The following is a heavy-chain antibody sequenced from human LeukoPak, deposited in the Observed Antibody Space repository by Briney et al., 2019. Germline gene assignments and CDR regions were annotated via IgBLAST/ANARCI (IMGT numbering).Heavy chain of an antibody. CDR2: INHSGST. CDR1: GGSFSGYY. Sequence: PAETLSLTCAVYGGSFSGYYWSWVRQPPGKGLEWVGEINHSGSTNYNESLKSGVTISVDTSKNQFSLKLSSVTAADTAVYYCASLEWLPYYFDYWGQGTLVTVSS. J-gene: IGHJ4*02. D-gene: IGHD3-3*01. V-gene: IGHV4-34*01. CDR3: ASLEWLPYYFDY.